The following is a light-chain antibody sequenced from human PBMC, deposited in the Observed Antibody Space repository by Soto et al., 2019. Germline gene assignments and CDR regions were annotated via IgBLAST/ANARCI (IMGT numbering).Light chain of an antibody. CDR2: GSS. V-gene: IGKV3D-20*02. Sequence: EIVLTQSPGTVSLSPGERATLSCRASQSVNNNYLSWYQHRPGQAPRLLIYGSSYRATGIPDRFSGSGSGTDFTLTISRLEPEDFAVYYCQQRSNWPLLTFGGGTKVEIK. CDR1: QSVNNNY. CDR3: QQRSNWPLLT. J-gene: IGKJ4*01.